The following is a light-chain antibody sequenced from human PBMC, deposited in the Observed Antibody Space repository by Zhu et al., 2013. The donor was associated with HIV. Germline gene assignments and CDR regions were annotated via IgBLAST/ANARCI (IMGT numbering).Light chain of an antibody. CDR1: SSNIGAGYD. CDR3: GVWDSSLSVVV. Sequence: QSVLTQPPSLPGVPGQTVAISCTGSSSNIGAGYDVHWYQQLPGTAPKLLIYDNNKRPSGXPDRFSGSKSDTSATLGITGLQTGDEADYYCGVWDSSLSVVVFGGGTKVTVL. J-gene: IGLJ3*02. V-gene: IGLV1-51*01. CDR2: DNN.